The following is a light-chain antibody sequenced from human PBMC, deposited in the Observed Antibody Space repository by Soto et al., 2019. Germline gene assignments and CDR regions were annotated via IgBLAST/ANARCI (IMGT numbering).Light chain of an antibody. Sequence: QSALTQPASVSGSPGQSITISCTGTSSDIGGYKYVSWYQQHPGKAPKLMIFEVSNRPSGVSNRFSGSKSGNTASLTISGLQADDEADYYCSSYTSGGTLVVFGGGTKLTVL. V-gene: IGLV2-14*01. CDR1: SSDIGGYKY. J-gene: IGLJ2*01. CDR3: SSYTSGGTLVV. CDR2: EVS.